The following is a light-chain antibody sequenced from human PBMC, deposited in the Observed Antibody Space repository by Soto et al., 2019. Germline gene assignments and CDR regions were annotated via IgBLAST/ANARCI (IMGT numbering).Light chain of an antibody. CDR1: QTISSW. V-gene: IGKV1-5*01. CDR2: DAS. Sequence: DIRITQSPSTLSGSIGDRVTITCRASQTISSWLAWYQQKPGKAPKLLIYDASSLESGVPSRFSGSGSGTEFTLTISSLQPDDFATYYCQHYNSYSEAFGQGTKVDIK. J-gene: IGKJ1*01. CDR3: QHYNSYSEA.